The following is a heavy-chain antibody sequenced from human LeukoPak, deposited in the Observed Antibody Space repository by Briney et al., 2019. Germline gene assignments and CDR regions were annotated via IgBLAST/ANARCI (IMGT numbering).Heavy chain of an antibody. V-gene: IGHV4-38-2*01. J-gene: IGHJ4*02. D-gene: IGHD4-11*01. CDR1: GDSISSGHY. Sequence: SETLSLTXAVSGDSISSGHYWDWIRQPPGKGLEWIGSIFHIGSTYYNPSLKSRLTISVDTSKNQFSLRLTSVTAADTAVYYCARLVTTVTTGADYWGQGTLVTVSS. CDR2: IFHIGST. CDR3: ARLVTTVTTGADY.